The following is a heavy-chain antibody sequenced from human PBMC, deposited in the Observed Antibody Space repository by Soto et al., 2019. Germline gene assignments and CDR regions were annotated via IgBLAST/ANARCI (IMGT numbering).Heavy chain of an antibody. D-gene: IGHD6-19*01. CDR2: IYYSGST. V-gene: IGHV4-59*08. Sequence: PSETLSLTCTVSGGSISSYYWSWIRRPPGKGLEWIGYIYYSGSTNYNPSLKSRVTISVDTSKNQFSLKLSSVTAADTAVYYCARLLGSSGWYGDWFDPWGQGTLVTVS. CDR3: ARLLGSSGWYGDWFDP. J-gene: IGHJ5*02. CDR1: GGSISSYY.